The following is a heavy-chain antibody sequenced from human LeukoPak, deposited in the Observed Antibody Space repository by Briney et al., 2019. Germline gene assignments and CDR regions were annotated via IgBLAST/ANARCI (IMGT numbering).Heavy chain of an antibody. CDR1: GFTFDDYA. CDR3: AKDMDEHYYDSSGYYASFDS. D-gene: IGHD3-22*01. Sequence: GGSLRLSCAASGFTFDDYAMHWVRQAPGKGLEWVSGISWNSGSIGYADSVKGRFTISRDNAKNSLYLQMNSLRAEDTALYYCAKDMDEHYYDSSGYYASFDSWGQGTLVTVSS. CDR2: ISWNSGSI. J-gene: IGHJ4*02. V-gene: IGHV3-9*01.